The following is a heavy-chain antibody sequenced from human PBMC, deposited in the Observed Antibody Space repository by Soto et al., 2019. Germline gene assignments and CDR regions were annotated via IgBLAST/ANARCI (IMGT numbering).Heavy chain of an antibody. CDR1: GYTFTSYD. Sequence: GASVKVSCKASGYTFTSYDINWVRQATGQGLEWMGWMNPNSGNTGYAQKFQGRVTMTRNTSISTAYMELSSLRSEDTAVYYCARVTPTGSIKSIAARSRWFDPWGQGTLVTVSS. CDR2: MNPNSGNT. V-gene: IGHV1-8*01. D-gene: IGHD6-6*01. CDR3: ARVTPTGSIKSIAARSRWFDP. J-gene: IGHJ5*02.